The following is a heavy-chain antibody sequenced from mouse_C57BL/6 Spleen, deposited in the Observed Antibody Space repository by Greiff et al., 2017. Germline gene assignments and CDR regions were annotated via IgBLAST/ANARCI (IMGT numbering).Heavy chain of an antibody. V-gene: IGHV1-54*01. J-gene: IGHJ4*01. CDR1: GYAFTNYL. CDR2: INPGSGGT. D-gene: IGHD2-5*01. Sequence: QVQLKQSGAELVRPGTSVKVSCKASGYAFTNYLIEWVKQRPGQGLEWIGVINPGSGGTNYNEKFKGQATLTADKSSSTAYMQLRSLTSEDSAVYFCARWGYIYSNYDDAMDYWGQGTSVTVSS. CDR3: ARWGYIYSNYDDAMDY.